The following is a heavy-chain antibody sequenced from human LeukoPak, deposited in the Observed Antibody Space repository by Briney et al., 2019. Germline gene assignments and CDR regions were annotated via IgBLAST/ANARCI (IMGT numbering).Heavy chain of an antibody. D-gene: IGHD6-6*01. CDR2: ISVYNGNT. Sequence: ASVKVSCKASGYRFTTYGISWVRQASGLGLEWMGWISVYNGNTNYAQNLQGRVTMTTDTSTSTAYMELRSLRYDDTAVYYCARDMIAARPGWFDPWGQGTLVTVSS. V-gene: IGHV1-18*01. J-gene: IGHJ5*02. CDR3: ARDMIAARPGWFDP. CDR1: GYRFTTYG.